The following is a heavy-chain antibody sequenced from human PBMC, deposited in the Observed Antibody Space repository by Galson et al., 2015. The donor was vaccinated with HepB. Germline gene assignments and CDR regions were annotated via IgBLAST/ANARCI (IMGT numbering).Heavy chain of an antibody. D-gene: IGHD3-10*01. V-gene: IGHV3-7*05. CDR2: IKEDGSEK. Sequence: SLRLSCAASGFIFSMYWMNWVRQAPGKGLEWVANIKEDGSEKNYVDSVKGRFTISRDNAKNSLYLQMNSLRAEDTAVYYCARVKRGEWYSYYYYGMDVWGQGTTVTVSS. J-gene: IGHJ6*02. CDR3: ARVKRGEWYSYYYYGMDV. CDR1: GFIFSMYW.